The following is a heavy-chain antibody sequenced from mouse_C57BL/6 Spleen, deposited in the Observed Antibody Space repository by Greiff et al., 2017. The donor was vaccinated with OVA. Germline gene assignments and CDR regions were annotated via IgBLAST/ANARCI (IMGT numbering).Heavy chain of an antibody. CDR3: ARRTTVVAIDY. V-gene: IGHV5-17*01. CDR1: GFTFSDYG. Sequence: EVQGVESGGGLVKPGGSLKLSCAASGFTFSDYGMHWVRQAPEKGLEWVAYISSGSSTIYYADTVKGRFTISRDNAKNTQFLQMTSLRSEDTAMYYCARRTTVVAIDYWGQGTTLTVSS. CDR2: ISSGSSTI. D-gene: IGHD1-1*01. J-gene: IGHJ2*01.